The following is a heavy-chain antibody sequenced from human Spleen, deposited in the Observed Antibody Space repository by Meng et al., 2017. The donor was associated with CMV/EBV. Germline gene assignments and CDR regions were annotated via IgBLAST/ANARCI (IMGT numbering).Heavy chain of an antibody. CDR3: ARPPCGYDCSFLDY. J-gene: IGHJ4*02. D-gene: IGHD2-21*01. CDR1: GYSFTNYW. Sequence: KGSGYSFTNYWIGWVRQMPGKGLEWMGIIYPGDSETRYSPSFQGQVTISADKSISTAYLQWSSLKASDTAIYYCARPPCGYDCSFLDYWGQGTLVTVSS. CDR2: IYPGDSET. V-gene: IGHV5-51*01.